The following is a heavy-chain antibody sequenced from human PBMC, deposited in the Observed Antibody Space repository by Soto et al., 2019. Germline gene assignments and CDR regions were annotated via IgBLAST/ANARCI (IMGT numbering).Heavy chain of an antibody. J-gene: IGHJ6*02. CDR2: ISGSGGTT. CDR3: ARPAIIAAAAVPLKEPNPDYYYGMDV. CDR1: GFTFSTYA. D-gene: IGHD6-13*01. Sequence: GGSLRLSCAASGFTFSTYAMSWVRQAPGKGPEWVSAISGSGGTTYYADSVKGRFTLSRDNSKNTLYLQMNSLRAEDTALYYCARPAIIAAAAVPLKEPNPDYYYGMDVWGQGTTVTVSS. V-gene: IGHV3-23*01.